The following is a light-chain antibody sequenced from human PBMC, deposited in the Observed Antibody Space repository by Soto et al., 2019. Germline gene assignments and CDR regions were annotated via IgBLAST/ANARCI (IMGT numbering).Light chain of an antibody. CDR2: NND. CDR1: SSNIGTNT. J-gene: IGLJ1*01. Sequence: QSVLTQPPSASGTPGQRVTISCSGSSSNIGTNTVNWYLQLPGTAPKLLIYNNDERPSGVPERFSGSKSGTSASLAIGGLQSEDEADYYCAAWDDSLDGVDVFGSGTKVTVL. V-gene: IGLV1-44*01. CDR3: AAWDDSLDGVDV.